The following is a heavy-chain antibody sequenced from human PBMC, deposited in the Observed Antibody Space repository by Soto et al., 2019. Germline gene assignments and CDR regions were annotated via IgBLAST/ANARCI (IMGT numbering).Heavy chain of an antibody. J-gene: IGHJ4*02. CDR3: ARHKILERVFDY. V-gene: IGHV4-39*01. CDR2: IYYRGSS. Sequence: XETRPLTCTVSGDSISSNTYYWGWIRQPPGKGLEWIGNIYYRGSSYYIPSLQSRVIMSVDTSKNQFSLKLSSVSAADTAVYYCARHKILERVFDYWGQGHQVTVSS. CDR1: GDSISSNTYY. D-gene: IGHD3-3*01.